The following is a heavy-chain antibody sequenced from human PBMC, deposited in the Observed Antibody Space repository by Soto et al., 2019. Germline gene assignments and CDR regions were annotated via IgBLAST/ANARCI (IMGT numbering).Heavy chain of an antibody. D-gene: IGHD2-8*01. CDR3: ARLGVPIDAFDI. Sequence: QVQLQESGPGLVKPSQTLSLTCTVSGGSISSGGYYWSWIRQHPGKGLEWIGYIYYSGSTYYNPSRKCRVTISVDTSKNQFSLKLSSVTAADTAVYYCARLGVPIDAFDIWGQGTMVTVSS. V-gene: IGHV4-31*03. J-gene: IGHJ3*02. CDR2: IYYSGST. CDR1: GGSISSGGYY.